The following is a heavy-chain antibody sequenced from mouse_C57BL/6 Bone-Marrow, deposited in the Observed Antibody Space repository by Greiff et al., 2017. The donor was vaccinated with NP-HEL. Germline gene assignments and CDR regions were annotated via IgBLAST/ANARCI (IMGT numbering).Heavy chain of an antibody. CDR1: GYTFTSYW. Sequence: VQLQQSGAELVKPGASVKLSCKASGYTFTSYWMHWVKQRPGQGLEWIGMIHPNSGSTNYNEKFKSKATLTVDKSSSTAYMQLSSLTSEDSAFKYCASLGFRNFGWFATGAKGLGSLSLQ. CDR2: IHPNSGST. V-gene: IGHV1-64*01. J-gene: IGHJ3*01. CDR3: ASLGFRNFGWFAT. D-gene: IGHD4-1*01.